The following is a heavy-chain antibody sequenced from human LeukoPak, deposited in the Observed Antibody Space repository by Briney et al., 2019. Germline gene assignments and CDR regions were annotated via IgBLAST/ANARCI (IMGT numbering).Heavy chain of an antibody. CDR1: GYTFTCYY. J-gene: IGHJ3*02. D-gene: IGHD3-3*01. CDR2: INPNNGDT. CDR3: AKDRDFWSGDSFDI. Sequence: ASVKVSCKASGYTFTCYYMHWVRQAPGQGLEWMGWINPNNGDTNYAQKFQGRATMTRDTSISTTYMELSRLRSDDTAVYYCAKDRDFWSGDSFDIWGQGTMVTVSS. V-gene: IGHV1-2*02.